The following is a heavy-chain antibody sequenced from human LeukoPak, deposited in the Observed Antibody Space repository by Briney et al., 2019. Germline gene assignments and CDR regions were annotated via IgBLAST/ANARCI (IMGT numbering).Heavy chain of an antibody. D-gene: IGHD4-17*01. Sequence: SETLSLTCAVYGGSFSGYYWSWIRQPPGKGLEWIGEINHSGSTNYNPSLKSRVTISVDTSKNQFPLKLSSVTAADTAVYYCARTTVTTAFDIWGQGTMVTVSS. CDR3: ARTTVTTAFDI. CDR2: INHSGST. CDR1: GGSFSGYY. J-gene: IGHJ3*02. V-gene: IGHV4-34*01.